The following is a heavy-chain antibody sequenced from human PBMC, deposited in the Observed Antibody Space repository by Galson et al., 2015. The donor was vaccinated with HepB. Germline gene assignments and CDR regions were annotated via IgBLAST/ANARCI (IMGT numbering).Heavy chain of an antibody. CDR1: EFTFNYYW. CDR2: IKQDGSEN. CDR3: ARENDRLAALDI. Sequence: SLRLSCAASEFTFNYYWMSWVRQAPGKGLEWVANIKQDGSENNYVDSVKGRFTISRDNSKNSVYLHMNSLRAEDTAVYYCARENDRLAALDIWGHGTMVTGSS. J-gene: IGHJ3*02. D-gene: IGHD6-13*01. V-gene: IGHV3-7*01.